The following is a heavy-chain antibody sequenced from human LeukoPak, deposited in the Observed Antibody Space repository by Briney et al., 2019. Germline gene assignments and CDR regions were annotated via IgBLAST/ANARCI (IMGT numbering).Heavy chain of an antibody. CDR3: ALSSGWRSFDY. CDR2: IYYSGST. Sequence: PSETLSLTCTVSGDSISSYYWSWLREPPGKGLEGLGYIYYSGSTNYNPSLKSRVTISVDTSKNQFSLKLSSVTAADTAVYYCALSSGWRSFDYWGQGTLVTVSS. J-gene: IGHJ4*02. V-gene: IGHV4-59*01. D-gene: IGHD6-19*01. CDR1: GDSISSYY.